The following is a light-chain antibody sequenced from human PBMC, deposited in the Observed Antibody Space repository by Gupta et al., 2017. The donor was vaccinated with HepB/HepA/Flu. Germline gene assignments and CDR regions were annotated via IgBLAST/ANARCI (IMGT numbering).Light chain of an antibody. Sequence: EIVLTQSPGTRSLSPGERATLSCRASQSISSSYLAWYQQKPGQAPRLLIYGASSRAAGVPDRFSGKGSGRDFSLTISRLEPEDFAVYFCQQDGTSPWTFGQGTKVEI. CDR3: QQDGTSPWT. CDR1: QSISSSY. CDR2: GAS. V-gene: IGKV3-20*01. J-gene: IGKJ1*01.